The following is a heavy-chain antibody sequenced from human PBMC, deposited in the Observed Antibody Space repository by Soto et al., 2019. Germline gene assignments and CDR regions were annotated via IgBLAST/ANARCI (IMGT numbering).Heavy chain of an antibody. D-gene: IGHD3-3*01. J-gene: IGHJ6*02. CDR1: GGTFSSYA. V-gene: IGHV1-69*01. CDR2: IIPIFGTA. Sequence: QVQLVQSGAEVKKPGSSVKVSCKASGGTFSSYAISWVRQAPGQGLEWMGGIIPIFGTANYAQKFQGRVTITADESTSTAYMELSSLRSEDTAVYYCARVPPDFWSGYRYGMDVWGQGTTVTVSS. CDR3: ARVPPDFWSGYRYGMDV.